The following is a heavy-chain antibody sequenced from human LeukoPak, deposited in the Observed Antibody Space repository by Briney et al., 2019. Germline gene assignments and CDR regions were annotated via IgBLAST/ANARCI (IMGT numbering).Heavy chain of an antibody. D-gene: IGHD6-19*01. Sequence: GGSLRLSCAASGFTLSSYDMHWVRQVTGKGPEWVSAIATAGVSSYADSVKGRFIISRENAKNSLYLQMNSLRVGDTAVYYCVRGGYGTGWSYFDYWGQGTLVTVSS. CDR2: IATAGVS. V-gene: IGHV3-13*01. CDR3: VRGGYGTGWSYFDY. J-gene: IGHJ4*02. CDR1: GFTLSSYD.